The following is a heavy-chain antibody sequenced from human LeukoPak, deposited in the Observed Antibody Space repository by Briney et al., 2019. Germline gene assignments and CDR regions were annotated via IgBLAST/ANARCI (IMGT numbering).Heavy chain of an antibody. V-gene: IGHV3-7*01. J-gene: IGHJ6*02. CDR2: IEQDGSGK. D-gene: IGHD3-9*01. CDR3: ATDRRSNWFYGMDV. CDR1: GFTFSTYW. Sequence: PGGSLRLSCAASGFTFSTYWMSWVRQAPGKGLEWVANIEQDGSGKYYVDSVKGRFTISRDNAKNSLYLQMNSLRAEDTAVYYCATDRRSNWFYGMDVWGPGTTVTVSS.